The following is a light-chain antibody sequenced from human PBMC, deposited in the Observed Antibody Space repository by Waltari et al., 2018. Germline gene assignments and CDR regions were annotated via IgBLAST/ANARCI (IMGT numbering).Light chain of an antibody. CDR1: QSVSSN. J-gene: IGKJ5*01. Sequence: EIVMTQSPATLSVSPGERATLSCRASQSVSSNLAWYQQKPGQAPRLLIYGASTRATGIPARFSGSRSGTEFTLTISSLQSEDFAVYYCQQYNNWPPLFGQGTRLEIK. V-gene: IGKV3-15*01. CDR2: GAS. CDR3: QQYNNWPPL.